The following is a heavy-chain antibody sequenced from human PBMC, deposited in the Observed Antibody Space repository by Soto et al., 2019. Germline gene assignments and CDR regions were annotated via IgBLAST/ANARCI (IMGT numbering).Heavy chain of an antibody. CDR2: IYSGGST. J-gene: IGHJ6*02. V-gene: IGHV3-53*01. D-gene: IGHD2-2*01. CDR3: AKELEPPAAPYYYYYYGMDV. Sequence: GGSLRLSCAASGFTVSSNYMSWVRQAPGKGLEWVSVIYSGGSTYYADSVKGRFTISRDNSKNTLYLQMNSLRAEDTAVYYCAKELEPPAAPYYYYYYGMDVWGQGTTVTVSS. CDR1: GFTVSSNY.